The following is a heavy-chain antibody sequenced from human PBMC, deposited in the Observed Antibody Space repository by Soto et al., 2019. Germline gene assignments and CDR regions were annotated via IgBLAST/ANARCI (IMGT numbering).Heavy chain of an antibody. CDR2: IIPIFGTA. CDR3: ARVLRFLEWLADYGMDV. J-gene: IGHJ6*02. CDR1: GGTFSSYA. D-gene: IGHD3-3*01. V-gene: IGHV1-69*13. Sequence: ASVKVSCKASGGTFSSYAISWVRQAPGQGLEWMGGIIPIFGTANYAQKFQGRITITADESTSTAYMELSSLRSEDTAVYYCARVLRFLEWLADYGMDVWGQGTTVTVSS.